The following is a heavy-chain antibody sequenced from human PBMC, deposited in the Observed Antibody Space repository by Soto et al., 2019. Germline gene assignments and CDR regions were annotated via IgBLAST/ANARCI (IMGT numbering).Heavy chain of an antibody. J-gene: IGHJ6*02. CDR3: ARGDYYGSGSAIYYYYGMDA. Sequence: QVQLVQSGAEVKKPGSSVKVSCKASGGTFSSYAISWVRQAPGQGLEWMGGIIPIFGTANYAQKFQGRVTITADESTSTGYMELSSLRSEDTAVYYCARGDYYGSGSAIYYYYGMDAWGQGTTVTVSS. D-gene: IGHD3-10*01. CDR2: IIPIFGTA. V-gene: IGHV1-69*01. CDR1: GGTFSSYA.